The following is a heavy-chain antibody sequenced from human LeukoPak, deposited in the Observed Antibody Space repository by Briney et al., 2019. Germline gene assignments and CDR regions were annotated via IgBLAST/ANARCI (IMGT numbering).Heavy chain of an antibody. CDR1: GGSISSYY. Sequence: SETLSLTCAVSGGSISSYYWSWIRQPPGKGLEWIGYIYYSGSTNYNPSLKSRVTISIDTSKNQFSLKLSSVTAADTAVYYCARTPTRYSSGWYNWFDTWGQGTLVTVSS. CDR2: IYYSGST. D-gene: IGHD6-19*01. CDR3: ARTPTRYSSGWYNWFDT. V-gene: IGHV4-59*01. J-gene: IGHJ5*02.